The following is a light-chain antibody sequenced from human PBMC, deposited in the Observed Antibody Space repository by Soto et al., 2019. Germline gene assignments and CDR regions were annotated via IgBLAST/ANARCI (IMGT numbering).Light chain of an antibody. J-gene: IGKJ2*01. Sequence: IQLTQSPSSLSASVGDRVTITCRASQGISSYLAWYQQKPGKAPKLLIYTASPLLSGVPSRFSGSGSGTDFTLAISSLQPEDFATYYCQQLNSYPHTFGQGTKLEIK. V-gene: IGKV1-9*01. CDR3: QQLNSYPHT. CDR1: QGISSY. CDR2: TAS.